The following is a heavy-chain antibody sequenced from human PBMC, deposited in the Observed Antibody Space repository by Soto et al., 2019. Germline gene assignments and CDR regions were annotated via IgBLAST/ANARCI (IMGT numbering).Heavy chain of an antibody. Sequence: EVQLVESGGGLVKPGGSLRLSCAASGFTFRTYGMNWVRRAPGGGLEWVASISSSGSFIYYADSVKGRFTISRDDAEKSLSLQMNSLRADATALYYCAREPEGIAAALDYWGQGTLVTVSS. D-gene: IGHD6-13*01. J-gene: IGHJ4*02. CDR1: GFTFRTYG. V-gene: IGHV3-21*01. CDR2: ISSSGSFI. CDR3: AREPEGIAAALDY.